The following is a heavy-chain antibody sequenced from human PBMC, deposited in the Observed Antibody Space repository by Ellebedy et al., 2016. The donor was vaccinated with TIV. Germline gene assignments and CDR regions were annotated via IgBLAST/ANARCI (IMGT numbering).Heavy chain of an antibody. J-gene: IGHJ6*02. Sequence: SVKVSXXASGGTFSSYAISWVRQAPGQGLEWMGGIIPIFGTANYAQKFQGRVTITADESTRTAYMELSSLRSDDTAVYYCAGRRGSGSYYNVYGMDVWGQGTTVTVSS. CDR3: AGRRGSGSYYNVYGMDV. D-gene: IGHD3-10*01. V-gene: IGHV1-69*13. CDR2: IIPIFGTA. CDR1: GGTFSSYA.